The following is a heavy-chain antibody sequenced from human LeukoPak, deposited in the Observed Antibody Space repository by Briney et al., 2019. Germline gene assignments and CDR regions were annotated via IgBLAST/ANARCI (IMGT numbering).Heavy chain of an antibody. J-gene: IGHJ4*02. CDR1: GYMFNIYG. CDR2: TSVNNGDT. Sequence: ASVKVSCKASGYMFNIYGISWVRQAPGQGLEWMAWTSVNNGDTKYGQKFQGRVTVTTDTSMSTVYLELRRLRPDDTAVYYCVRDQYLNVMTGFDDWGQGTLVTVSS. V-gene: IGHV1-18*01. CDR3: VRDQYLNVMTGFDD. D-gene: IGHD3-9*01.